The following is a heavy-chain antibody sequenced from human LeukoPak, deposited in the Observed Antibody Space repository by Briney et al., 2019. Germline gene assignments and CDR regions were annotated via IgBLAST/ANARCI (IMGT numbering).Heavy chain of an antibody. CDR2: INHSGST. D-gene: IGHD1-26*01. CDR1: GGSFSGYY. CDR3: TRIQWYSGPQPEI. J-gene: IGHJ4*02. Sequence: SETLSPTCAVYGGSFSGYYWSWSRQPPGKGLEWIGEINHSGSTNYNPSLKSRVTISVDTSKSQLSLKLSSVTAADTAVYYCTRIQWYSGPQPEIWGQGTLVTVSS. V-gene: IGHV4-34*01.